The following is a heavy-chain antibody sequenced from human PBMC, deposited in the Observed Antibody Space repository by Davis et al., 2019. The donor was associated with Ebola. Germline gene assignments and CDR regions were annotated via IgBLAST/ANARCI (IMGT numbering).Heavy chain of an antibody. CDR3: ARGLTTVRVFDY. J-gene: IGHJ4*02. CDR1: GGSFSGYY. V-gene: IGHV4-34*01. Sequence: SETLSLTCAVYGGSFSGYYWSWIRQPPGKGLEWIGEINHSGSTNYNPSLKSRVTISVDTSKNPFSLKLSSVTAADTAVYYCARGLTTVRVFDYWGQGTLVTVSS. CDR2: INHSGST. D-gene: IGHD4-17*01.